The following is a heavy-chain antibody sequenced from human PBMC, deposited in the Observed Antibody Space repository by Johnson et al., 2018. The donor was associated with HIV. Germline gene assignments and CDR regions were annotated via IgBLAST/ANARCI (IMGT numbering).Heavy chain of an antibody. CDR3: ARDLYPFGPVQAFDI. Sequence: QVQLVESGGGVVQPGGSLRLSCAASGFTFSSYGMHWVRQAPGKGLEWVAFIRYDGSNKYYADSVKGRFTISRDNSKNTLYLQMNSLRAEDTAVYYWARDLYPFGPVQAFDIWGQGTMVTVSS. D-gene: IGHD3-10*01. J-gene: IGHJ3*02. CDR1: GFTFSSYG. CDR2: IRYDGSNK. V-gene: IGHV3-30*02.